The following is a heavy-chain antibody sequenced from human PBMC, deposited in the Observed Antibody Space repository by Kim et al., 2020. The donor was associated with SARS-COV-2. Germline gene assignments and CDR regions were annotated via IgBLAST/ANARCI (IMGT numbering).Heavy chain of an antibody. CDR3: ARDRAEDYYYGMDV. Sequence: NPSLKSRVTISVDTSKNQFTLKLGSGTAADTAVYYCARDRAEDYYYGMDVWGQGTTVTVTS. J-gene: IGHJ6*02. V-gene: IGHV4-31*02.